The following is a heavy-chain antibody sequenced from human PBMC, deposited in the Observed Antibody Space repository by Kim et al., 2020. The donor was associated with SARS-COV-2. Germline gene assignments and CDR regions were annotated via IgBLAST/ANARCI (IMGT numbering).Heavy chain of an antibody. CDR2: ISHDGSNK. D-gene: IGHD1-26*01. J-gene: IGHJ4*02. CDR3: ARGKSMCGPVYFDY. CDR1: GFTFSSYG. V-gene: IGHV3-33*05. Sequence: GGSLRLSCAASGFTFSSYGMHWVRQAPGKGLEWVAVISHDGSNKYYVDSVKGRFTISRDNSKNTLYLQMNSLRAEDTAVYYCARGKSMCGPVYFDYWGQGTLVTVSS.